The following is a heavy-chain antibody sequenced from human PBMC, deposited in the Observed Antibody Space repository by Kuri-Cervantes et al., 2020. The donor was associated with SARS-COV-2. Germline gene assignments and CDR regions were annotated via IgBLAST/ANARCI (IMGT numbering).Heavy chain of an antibody. J-gene: IGHJ3*02. CDR2: ISYDGSNK. Sequence: GESLKISCAASGFTFSSYAMHWVRQAPGKGLEWVAVISYDGSNKYYADSVKGRFTISRDNSKNTLYLQMNSLRAEDTAVYYCAKGADHYDAFDIWGQGTMVTVSS. D-gene: IGHD1-14*01. V-gene: IGHV3-30-3*01. CDR3: AKGADHYDAFDI. CDR1: GFTFSSYA.